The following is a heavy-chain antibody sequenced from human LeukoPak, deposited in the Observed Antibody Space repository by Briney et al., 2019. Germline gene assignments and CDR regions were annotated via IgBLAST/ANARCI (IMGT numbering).Heavy chain of an antibody. CDR2: IKQDGSEK. CDR3: ANKRDY. V-gene: IGHV3-7*01. J-gene: IGHJ4*02. CDR1: GFTFSTYW. Sequence: PGGSLRLSCAASGFTFSTYWMSWVRQAPGKGLEWVANIKQDGSEKFYVDSVKGRFTISRDNAKNSLYLHMNSLRAEDTAMYYCANKRDYWGQGTLVTVSS.